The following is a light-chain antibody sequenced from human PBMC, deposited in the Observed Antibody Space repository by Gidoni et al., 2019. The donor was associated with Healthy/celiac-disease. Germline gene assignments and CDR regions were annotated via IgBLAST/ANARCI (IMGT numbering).Light chain of an antibody. V-gene: IGKV3-15*01. CDR1: RSVSSY. J-gene: IGKJ1*01. CDR3: QQYNNWPRT. CDR2: GAS. Sequence: MVMTHSRATLSASREETATLSCSSRRSVSSYLAWYQQKPGQAPRLLIYGASTRATGIPARFSGSGSVTEFTLTISSLQSEDFAVYYCQQYNNWPRTFGQGTKVEIK.